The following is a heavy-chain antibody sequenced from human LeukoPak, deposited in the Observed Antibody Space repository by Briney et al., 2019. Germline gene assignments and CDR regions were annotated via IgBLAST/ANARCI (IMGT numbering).Heavy chain of an antibody. CDR3: ARDLDVVSWLGELLPKKGNWFDP. V-gene: IGHV1-24*01. Sequence: ASVKVSCKVSGYTLTELSMHWVRQAPGKGLEWMGGFDPEDGETIYAQKFQGRVTMTEDTSTDTVYMELSSLRSEDTAVYYCARDLDVVSWLGELLPKKGNWFDPWGQGTLVTVSS. J-gene: IGHJ5*02. CDR2: FDPEDGET. CDR1: GYTLTELS. D-gene: IGHD3-10*01.